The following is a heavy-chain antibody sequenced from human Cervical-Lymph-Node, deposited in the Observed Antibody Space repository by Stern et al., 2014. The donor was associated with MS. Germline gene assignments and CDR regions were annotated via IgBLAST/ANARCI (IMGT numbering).Heavy chain of an antibody. D-gene: IGHD2-21*02. CDR3: ARDPSTTASDWFFDL. V-gene: IGHV4-59*02. CDR1: GGAVSDYY. CDR2: ISYTVTT. Sequence: QVQLQESGPGLVKPSETLSLTCTVSGGAVSDYYWTWIRQRPGKGLAWIGYISYTVTTNYNPSLHSRVTITVDTSQNQVSLRLRSVTAADTAVYYCARDPSTTASDWFFDLWGRGSLVTVSS. J-gene: IGHJ2*01.